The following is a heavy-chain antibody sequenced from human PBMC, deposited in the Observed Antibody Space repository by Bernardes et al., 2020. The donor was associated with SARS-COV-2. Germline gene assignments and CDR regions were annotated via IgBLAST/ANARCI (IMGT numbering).Heavy chain of an antibody. CDR1: GYTLTALS. J-gene: IGHJ6*02. Sequence: ASLKVSCKVSGYTLTALSMHWVRQAPGQGLEWMGGFDPEDGETIYAQKFQGRVTMTEDTSTDTAYMELSSLRSEDTAVYYCATTGTPIRHAYYYYGMDVWGQGTTVTVSS. CDR2: FDPEDGET. D-gene: IGHD1-1*01. V-gene: IGHV1-24*01. CDR3: ATTGTPIRHAYYYYGMDV.